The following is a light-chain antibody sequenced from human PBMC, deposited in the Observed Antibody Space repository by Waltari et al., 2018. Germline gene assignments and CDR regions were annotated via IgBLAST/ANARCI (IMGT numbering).Light chain of an antibody. Sequence: DVQVTQSPSTLSPSVGDRVNITCRASQNISNWLSWYQQTPGKAPKLLVYKASSLESGVPSRFSGSGSGTEFTLSISSLQPDDFATYYCLQYNSYSGITFGQGTRLEIK. CDR1: QNISNW. CDR2: KAS. V-gene: IGKV1-5*03. CDR3: LQYNSYSGIT. J-gene: IGKJ5*01.